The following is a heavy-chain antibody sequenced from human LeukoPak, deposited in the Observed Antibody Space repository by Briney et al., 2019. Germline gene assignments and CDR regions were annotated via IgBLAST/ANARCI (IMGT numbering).Heavy chain of an antibody. CDR2: IYTSGST. V-gene: IGHV4-4*07. CDR3: AKDPIWFGEGYYMDV. Sequence: SETLSLTCTVSGGSISSYYWSWIRQPAGKGLEWIGRIYTSGSTNYNPSLKSRVTMSVDTSKNQFSLKLSSVTAAGTAVYYCAKDPIWFGEGYYMDVWGKGTTVTISS. J-gene: IGHJ6*03. CDR1: GGSISSYY. D-gene: IGHD3-10*01.